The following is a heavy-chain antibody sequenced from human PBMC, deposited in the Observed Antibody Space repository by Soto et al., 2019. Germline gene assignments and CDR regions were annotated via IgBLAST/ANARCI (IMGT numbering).Heavy chain of an antibody. CDR2: IYYSGST. CDR1: GGSISSYY. J-gene: IGHJ5*02. CDR3: ARGEGTGTQNWFDP. V-gene: IGHV4-59*01. Sequence: KTSETLSLTCTVSGGSISSYYWSWIRQPPGKGLEWIGYIYYSGSTNYNPSLKSRVTISVDTSKNQFSLKLSSVTAADTAVYYCARGEGTGTQNWFDPWGQGTLVTVSS. D-gene: IGHD1-7*01.